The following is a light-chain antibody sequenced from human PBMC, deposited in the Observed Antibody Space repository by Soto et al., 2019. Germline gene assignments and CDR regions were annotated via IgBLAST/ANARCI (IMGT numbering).Light chain of an antibody. V-gene: IGLV2-14*01. J-gene: IGLJ3*02. Sequence: QSVLTQPASVSGSPGQSITISCSGTTNDIGGYNYVSWYQHHPGKVPKVIIYEVRNRPSGVSNRFSGSKSGNTDSLTISGLQAEDEADYYCCSYTISATLVFGGGTKLTVL. CDR3: CSYTISATLV. CDR1: TNDIGGYNY. CDR2: EVR.